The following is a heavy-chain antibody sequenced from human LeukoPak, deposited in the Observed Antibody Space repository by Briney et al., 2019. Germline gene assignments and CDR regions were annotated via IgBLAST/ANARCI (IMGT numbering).Heavy chain of an antibody. V-gene: IGHV4-61*02. CDR2: IYTSGST. D-gene: IGHD6-19*01. CDR1: GGSISGGSYY. J-gene: IGHJ4*02. Sequence: SETLSLTCTVSGGSISGGSYYWSWIRQPAGKGLEWIGRIYTSGSTNYNPSLKSRVTISVDTSKNQFSLKLSSVTAADTAVYYCARGLSSGWYSIFDYWGQGTLVTVS. CDR3: ARGLSSGWYSIFDY.